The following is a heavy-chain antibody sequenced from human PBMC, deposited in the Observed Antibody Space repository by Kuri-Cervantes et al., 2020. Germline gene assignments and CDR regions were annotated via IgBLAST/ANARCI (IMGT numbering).Heavy chain of an antibody. J-gene: IGHJ4*02. CDR2: ISNDGSNK. V-gene: IGHV3-30*19. D-gene: IGHD5-18*01. CDR1: GFTFSSYG. CDR3: ARGPDTAMMYYFDY. Sequence: GGSLRLSFAASGFTFSSYGMHWVRQAPGKGLEWVAVISNDGSNKYYVDSVKGRFTISRDNSKNTLYLQMNSLRTEDTAVYYCARGPDTAMMYYFDYWGQGTLVTGSS.